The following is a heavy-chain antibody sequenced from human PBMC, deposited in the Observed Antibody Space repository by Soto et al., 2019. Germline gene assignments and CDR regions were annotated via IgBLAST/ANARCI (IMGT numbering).Heavy chain of an antibody. Sequence: SETLSLTCAVYGGSFSGYYWSWIRQPPGKGLEWIGEINHSGSTNYNPSLKSRVTISVDTSKNQFSLKLSSVTAADTAVYYCARAWSGYGGRRVERYFDLWGRGTLVTVSS. D-gene: IGHD5-12*01. CDR3: ARAWSGYGGRRVERYFDL. J-gene: IGHJ2*01. CDR2: INHSGST. V-gene: IGHV4-34*01. CDR1: GGSFSGYY.